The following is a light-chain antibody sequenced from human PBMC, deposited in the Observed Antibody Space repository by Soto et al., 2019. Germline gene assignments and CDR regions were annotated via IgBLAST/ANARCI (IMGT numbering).Light chain of an antibody. CDR1: QSISTY. Sequence: DIQMTQSPYSLSASVGDTVTITCRASQSISTYFNWYQQKPGKAPELLIYAASSLQSGVPLRFTGSGSGTDFTLTIISLQPEDFASYYCQQSYTTPLTFGGGTKVEIK. CDR3: QQSYTTPLT. CDR2: AAS. J-gene: IGKJ4*01. V-gene: IGKV1-39*01.